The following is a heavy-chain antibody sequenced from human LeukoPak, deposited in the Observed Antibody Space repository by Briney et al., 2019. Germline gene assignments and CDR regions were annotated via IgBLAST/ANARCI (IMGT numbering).Heavy chain of an antibody. CDR2: ISGSGDST. CDR3: AKDIHTIDAFDI. J-gene: IGHJ3*02. Sequence: GGSPRLSCTASKFTFSNYAMSWVRQAPGKGLEWVSAISGSGDSTYYADSVKGRFTISRDTSNNTLYLQMKSLRAEDTAVYYCAKDIHTIDAFDIWGQGTMVTVSS. CDR1: KFTFSNYA. D-gene: IGHD3-3*01. V-gene: IGHV3-23*01.